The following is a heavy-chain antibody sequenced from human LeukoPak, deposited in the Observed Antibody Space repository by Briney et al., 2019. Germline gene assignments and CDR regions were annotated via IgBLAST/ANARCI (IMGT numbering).Heavy chain of an antibody. Sequence: ASVKVSCKASGYTFTSYDFNWVRQATGQGLEWMGWVNPNSGNTGYAQKFQGRVTMTSNTSISTAYMELSSLRSEDTAVYYCASMHRQWLLGQFSSDAFDIWGQGTKVTVSS. CDR1: GYTFTSYD. CDR2: VNPNSGNT. CDR3: ASMHRQWLLGQFSSDAFDI. D-gene: IGHD6-19*01. V-gene: IGHV1-8*02. J-gene: IGHJ3*02.